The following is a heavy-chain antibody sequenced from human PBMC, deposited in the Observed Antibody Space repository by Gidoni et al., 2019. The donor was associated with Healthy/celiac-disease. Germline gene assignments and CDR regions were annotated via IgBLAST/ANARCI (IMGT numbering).Heavy chain of an antibody. V-gene: IGHV3-9*01. CDR1: GFTFDDYA. J-gene: IGHJ6*02. CDR2: ISWNRGSI. Sequence: EVQLVESGGGLVQPGRSLRLSCAASGFTFDDYAMHWVRQAPGKGLEWVSGISWNRGSIGYADAVKGRFTISRDNAKNSLYLQMNSLRAEDTALYYCAKDIGGSVYGRFGQWWLSNYYYGMDVWGQGTTVTVSS. CDR3: AKDIGGSVYGRFGQWWLSNYYYGMDV. D-gene: IGHD2-15*01.